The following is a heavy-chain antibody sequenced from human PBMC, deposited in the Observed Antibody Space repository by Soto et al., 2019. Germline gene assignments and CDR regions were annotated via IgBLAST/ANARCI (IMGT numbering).Heavy chain of an antibody. V-gene: IGHV1-46*01. CDR2: INPSGGST. CDR1: GYTFTSYY. J-gene: IGHJ4*01. Sequence: ASVKVSCKASGYTFTSYYMHWVRQAPGQGLEWMGIINPSGGSTRYAQKFQGRVTMTRDTSTSTVYMEVNSLRSEDTAIYHCVRNSPIGSTFSGHDGIDYWG. D-gene: IGHD5-12*01. CDR3: VRNSPIGSTFSGHDGIDY.